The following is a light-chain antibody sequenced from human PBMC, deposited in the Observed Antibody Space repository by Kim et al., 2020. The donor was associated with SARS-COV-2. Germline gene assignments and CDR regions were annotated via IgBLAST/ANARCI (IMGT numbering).Light chain of an antibody. CDR2: YDS. V-gene: IGLV3-21*04. CDR1: NIGSKS. Sequence: SYELTQPPSVPVAPGKTARITCGGNNIGSKSVHWYQQKPGQAPVLVIYYDSDRPSGIPERFSGSNSGNTATLTISRVEAGDEADYYCQVWDSSSDHHYVFGTGTKVTVL. CDR3: QVWDSSSDHHYV. J-gene: IGLJ1*01.